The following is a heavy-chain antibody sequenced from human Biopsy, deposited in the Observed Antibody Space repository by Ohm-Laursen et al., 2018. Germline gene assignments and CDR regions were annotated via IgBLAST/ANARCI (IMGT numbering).Heavy chain of an antibody. CDR1: DGSVTYPTGN. D-gene: IGHD6-19*01. CDR2: VYIGGNT. CDR3: ARGMRSSGWPFFDY. J-gene: IGHJ4*02. Sequence: SETLSLTCPISDGSVTYPTGNWSWIRQPPGQGLEYIGFVYIGGNTNYNPSLKSRVTISVDMSRNQFSLKLDSVTAADTAVYYCARGMRSSGWPFFDYWGQGILVTVSS. V-gene: IGHV4-61*01.